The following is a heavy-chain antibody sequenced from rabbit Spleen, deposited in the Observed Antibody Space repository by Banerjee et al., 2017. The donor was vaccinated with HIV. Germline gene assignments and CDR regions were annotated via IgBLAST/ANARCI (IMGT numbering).Heavy chain of an antibody. J-gene: IGHJ3*01. CDR3: ARARDTYDDVGDFARLDL. Sequence: QEQLMESGGGLVQPGGSLKLSCKASGFDFSRTGVSWVRQAPGKGLEWIGYIDPVFGITYYANWVNGRFSISRENTQNTLFLQLNSLTVADTATYFCARARDTYDDVGDFARLDLWGPGTLVTVS. D-gene: IGHD2-1*01. CDR2: IDPVFGIT. V-gene: IGHV1S47*01. CDR1: GFDFSRTG.